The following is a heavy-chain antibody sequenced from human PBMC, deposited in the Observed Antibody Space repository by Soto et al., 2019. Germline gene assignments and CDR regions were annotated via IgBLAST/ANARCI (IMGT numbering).Heavy chain of an antibody. CDR3: AKDYYGYYYGMDV. J-gene: IGHJ6*02. CDR2: ISYDGSNK. Sequence: GGSLRLSCAASGFTFSSYGMHWVRQAPGKGLEWVAVISYDGSNKFYVDSVKGRFTISRDSSKNTLYLEVNSLRAEDTAVYYCAKDYYGYYYGMDVWGQGTTVTVSS. CDR1: GFTFSSYG. V-gene: IGHV3-30*18.